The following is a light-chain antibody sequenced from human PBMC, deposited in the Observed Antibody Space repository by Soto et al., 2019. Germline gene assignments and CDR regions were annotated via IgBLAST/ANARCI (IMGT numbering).Light chain of an antibody. J-gene: IGLJ1*01. CDR2: DVN. Sequence: QSVLAQPRSVSGSPGQSVTISCTGSSSDVGAYNYVSWYQHNTGKAPKLLIYDVNKRPSGVPDRFSGSKFGNTASLTISGLQADDEANFYCCSYAGSYDYVLGNGTKVT. CDR1: SSDVGAYNY. CDR3: CSYAGSYDYV. V-gene: IGLV2-11*01.